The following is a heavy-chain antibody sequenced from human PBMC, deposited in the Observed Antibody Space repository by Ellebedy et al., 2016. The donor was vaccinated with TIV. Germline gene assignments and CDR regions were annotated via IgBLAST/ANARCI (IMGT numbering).Heavy chain of an antibody. CDR2: VSAYSGNT. Sequence: AASVKVSCKSSGYTFIDYGISWVRQAPGQGLDWMGWVSAYSGNTNYADNLQGRVTMTTDTSTDTAYMELRSLRSDDTAVYYCARYSGSGTYYRNGMDVWGKGPRSPSPQ. CDR3: ARYSGSGTYYRNGMDV. CDR1: GYTFIDYG. J-gene: IGHJ6*01. V-gene: IGHV1-18*01. D-gene: IGHD3-10*01.